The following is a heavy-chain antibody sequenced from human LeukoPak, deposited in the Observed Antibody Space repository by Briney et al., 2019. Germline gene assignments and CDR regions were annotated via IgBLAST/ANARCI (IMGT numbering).Heavy chain of an antibody. CDR2: IYSGGRT. D-gene: IGHD2-15*01. V-gene: IGHV3-53*01. CDR1: GFTFSSND. Sequence: PGGSLRVSCAASGFTFSSNDMSWVRQAPGKGLEWVSVIYSGGRTYYADSVKGRFTISRDNSKNTLFLQMNSLRAEDTAVYYCARAVVGGAGPFGNHYFYGMDDWGQGTTVTVSS. J-gene: IGHJ6*02. CDR3: ARAVVGGAGPFGNHYFYGMDD.